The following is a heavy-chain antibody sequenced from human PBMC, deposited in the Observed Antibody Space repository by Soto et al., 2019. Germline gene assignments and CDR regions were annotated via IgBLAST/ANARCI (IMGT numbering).Heavy chain of an antibody. Sequence: QVQLVQSGAEVKKPGSSVKVSCKISEGTFSTQTISWVRQTPGQGLEWMGRVIPMLGIVNYAQKFQGRVTFTADKSTSTAYMELNSLTSDDTAVYYCAKSTKTVVTGPDHSHGLDVWGQGTTVSVSS. J-gene: IGHJ6*02. D-gene: IGHD1-20*01. CDR3: AKSTKTVVTGPDHSHGLDV. CDR2: VIPMLGIV. V-gene: IGHV1-69*02. CDR1: EGTFSTQT.